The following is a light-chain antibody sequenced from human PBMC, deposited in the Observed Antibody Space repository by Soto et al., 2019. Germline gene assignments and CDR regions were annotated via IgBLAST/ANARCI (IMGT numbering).Light chain of an antibody. CDR2: EVR. V-gene: IGLV2-14*01. J-gene: IGLJ1*01. Sequence: QSALTQPASVSGSPGQSITISCTGTSSDIGGYDYVSWYQQRPGKAPKLMIYEVRYRPSGVSNRFSGSKSGNTASLTISGLQAEDGAVYYCCSYTRASNHYFFGSGTKVTVL. CDR1: SSDIGGYDY. CDR3: CSYTRASNHYF.